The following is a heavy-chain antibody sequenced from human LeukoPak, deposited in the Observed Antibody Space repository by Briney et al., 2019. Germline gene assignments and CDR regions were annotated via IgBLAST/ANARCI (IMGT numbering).Heavy chain of an antibody. CDR1: GYTFTSYG. CDR2: ISAYNGNT. V-gene: IGHV1-18*01. CDR3: ARDRRYSSSSTRFDP. Sequence: ASVKVSCKASGYTFTSYGISWVRQAPGQGLEWMGWISAYNGNTNYAQKPQGRVTMTTDTSTSTAYMELRSLRSDDTAVYYCARDRRYSSSSTRFDPWGQGTLVTVSS. D-gene: IGHD6-6*01. J-gene: IGHJ5*02.